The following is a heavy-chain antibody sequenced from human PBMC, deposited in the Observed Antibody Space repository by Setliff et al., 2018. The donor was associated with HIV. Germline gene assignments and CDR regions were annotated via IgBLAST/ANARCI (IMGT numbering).Heavy chain of an antibody. Sequence: SETLSLTCVVCGGSFIDYYWGWIRQPPGKGLEWVGGIYHTGSTYYKPSLKSRVTISVDTSKNQFSLRLRSVTAADTAVYYCARVSCSSWYSIPRYYYYSMDVWGNGTTVTVSS. CDR2: IYHTGST. J-gene: IGHJ6*03. CDR3: ARVSCSSWYSIPRYYYYSMDV. V-gene: IGHV4-34*01. D-gene: IGHD6-13*01. CDR1: GGSFIDYY.